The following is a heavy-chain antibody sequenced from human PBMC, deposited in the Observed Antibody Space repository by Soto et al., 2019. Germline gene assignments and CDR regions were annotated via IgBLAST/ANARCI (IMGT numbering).Heavy chain of an antibody. V-gene: IGHV4-31*03. CDR1: GGSISSGGYY. J-gene: IGHJ4*02. Sequence: QVQLRESGPGLVKPSQTLSLTCTVSGGSISSGGYYWSWIRQHPGKGLEWIGYIYYSGSTYYNPSLKSRVAISVDTSKNQFSLKLSSVTAADTAIYSCARNRDGYNQYYFDYWGQGTLVTVSS. CDR2: IYYSGST. CDR3: ARNRDGYNQYYFDY. D-gene: IGHD5-12*01.